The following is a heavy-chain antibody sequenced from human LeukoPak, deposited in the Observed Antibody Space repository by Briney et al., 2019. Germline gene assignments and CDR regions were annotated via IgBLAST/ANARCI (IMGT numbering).Heavy chain of an antibody. CDR1: GYTFTSYG. Sequence: ASVKVSCKASGYTFTSYGISWVRQAPGQGLEWMGWISTYNGNTNYAQKLQGRVTMTTDTSTSTAYMELRSLRSDDTAVYYCARDLYCSGGSCYQNRPFDYWGQGTLVTVSS. CDR2: ISTYNGNT. D-gene: IGHD2-15*01. V-gene: IGHV1-18*01. J-gene: IGHJ4*02. CDR3: ARDLYCSGGSCYQNRPFDY.